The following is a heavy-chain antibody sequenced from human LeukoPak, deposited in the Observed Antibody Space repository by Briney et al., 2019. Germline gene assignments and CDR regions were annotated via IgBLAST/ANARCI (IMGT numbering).Heavy chain of an antibody. CDR1: GYSISSGYY. D-gene: IGHD3-22*01. V-gene: IGHV4-38-2*01. CDR2: IYHSGST. Sequence: SETLSLTCAVSGYSISSGYYWGWIRQPPGKGLEWIGSIYHSGSTYYNPSLKSRVTISVDTSKNQFSLKLSSVTAADTAVYYCARLISGSSGYYHYYFYYYYMDVWGKGTTVTVSS. CDR3: ARLISGSSGYYHYYFYYYYMDV. J-gene: IGHJ6*03.